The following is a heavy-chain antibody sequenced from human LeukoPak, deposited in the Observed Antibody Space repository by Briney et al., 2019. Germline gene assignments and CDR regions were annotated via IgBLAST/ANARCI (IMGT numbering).Heavy chain of an antibody. CDR3: ARHLTDSGSYYRYYYYYMDV. J-gene: IGHJ6*03. CDR1: GFSFNTYG. V-gene: IGHV4-39*01. Sequence: PGGTLRLSCAASGFSFNTYGMNWIRQPPGKGLEWIGSIYYSGSTYYNPSLKSRVTISVDTSKNQFSLKLSSVTAADTAVYYCARHLTDSGSYYRYYYYYMDVWGKGTTVTISS. D-gene: IGHD1-26*01. CDR2: IYYSGST.